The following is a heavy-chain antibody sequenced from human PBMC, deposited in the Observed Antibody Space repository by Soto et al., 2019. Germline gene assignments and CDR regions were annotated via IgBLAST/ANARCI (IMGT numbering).Heavy chain of an antibody. V-gene: IGHV3-30*18. CDR2: ISYDGSNK. D-gene: IGHD5-18*01. CDR3: AKGFSYSVIDY. CDR1: GFTFSAYG. J-gene: IGHJ4*02. Sequence: QVPLVESGGGVVQPGRFLRLSCAASGFTFSAYGMHWVRQAPGKGLEWVAVISYDGSNKYYTDSVKGRFTISRDNSKNTLYLQMSSLRAEDTAVYYCAKGFSYSVIDYWGQGTLVTVSS.